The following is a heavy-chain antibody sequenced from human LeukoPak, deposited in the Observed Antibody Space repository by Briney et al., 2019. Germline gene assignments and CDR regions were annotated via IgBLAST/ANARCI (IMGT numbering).Heavy chain of an antibody. CDR2: ITWDGVGT. Sequence: GGSLRLSCAASGFTFDDFAMHWVRQPPGKGLEWVSLITWDGVGTYYEDSLKGRFTISRDNNKNSLYLQMNSLRPEDTALYYCAKDSGGTSSPLDYWGQGTLVTVSS. D-gene: IGHD6-6*01. CDR1: GFTFDDFA. J-gene: IGHJ4*02. CDR3: AKDSGGTSSPLDY. V-gene: IGHV3-43D*03.